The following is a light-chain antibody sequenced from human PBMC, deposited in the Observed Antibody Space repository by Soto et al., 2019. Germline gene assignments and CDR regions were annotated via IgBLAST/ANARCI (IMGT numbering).Light chain of an antibody. V-gene: IGLV2-23*01. Sequence: QSALTQPASVSGSPGQSITISCTGTSSDVGSYNFVSWYQQHPGKAPKLMIYEGSKRPSGVSNRFSGSKSGNTASLTISGLQAEDEAYYYCCSYAGSSTWVFGGGTKLTVL. CDR1: SSDVGSYNF. CDR3: CSYAGSSTWV. J-gene: IGLJ3*02. CDR2: EGS.